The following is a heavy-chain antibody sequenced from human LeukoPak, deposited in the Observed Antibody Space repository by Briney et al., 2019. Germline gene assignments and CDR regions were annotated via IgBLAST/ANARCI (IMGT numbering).Heavy chain of an antibody. V-gene: IGHV3-23*01. Sequence: GGSLRLSCAASGFTFNNYAMTWVRQAPGKGLEWVSLINGGAGSSYYADSVKGRFTVSRDNPKNTLYLQMNSLGDDDTAIYYCAKGQGYNYGDSIDYWGQGTLVTVSS. CDR3: AKGQGYNYGDSIDY. J-gene: IGHJ4*02. CDR1: GFTFNNYA. CDR2: INGGAGSS. D-gene: IGHD5-18*01.